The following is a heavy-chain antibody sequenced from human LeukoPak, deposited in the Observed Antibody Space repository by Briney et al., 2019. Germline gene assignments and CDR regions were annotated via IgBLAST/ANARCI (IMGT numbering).Heavy chain of an antibody. CDR3: ARETSNSGFDY. CDR2: INQDGGEK. Sequence: PGGSLRLSCAASGFSFSSYWMTWVRQGPGRGLEWVANINQDGGEKYYVDSVKGRFTISRDNAKNSLYLQMDSLRVEDTGVYYCARETSNSGFDYWGQGTLVTVSS. CDR1: GFSFSSYW. D-gene: IGHD1-1*01. J-gene: IGHJ4*02. V-gene: IGHV3-7*01.